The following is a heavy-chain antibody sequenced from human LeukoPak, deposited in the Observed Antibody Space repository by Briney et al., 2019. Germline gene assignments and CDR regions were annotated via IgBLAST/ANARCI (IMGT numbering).Heavy chain of an antibody. V-gene: IGHV4-4*02. CDR1: GGSLSSSYW. Sequence: SETLSLTCGVSGGSLSSSYWWSWVRPPPGKGLEWIGEIYHSGSTNYNPSLKSRVTISMDKSKNQFSPNLSSVTAADTAVYYCARLTPTTLSLYYYYMDVWGKGTTVTVSS. D-gene: IGHD2/OR15-2a*01. J-gene: IGHJ6*03. CDR3: ARLTPTTLSLYYYYMDV. CDR2: IYHSGST.